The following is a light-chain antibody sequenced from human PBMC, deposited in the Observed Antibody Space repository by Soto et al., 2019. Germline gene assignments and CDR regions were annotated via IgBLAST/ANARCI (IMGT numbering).Light chain of an antibody. Sequence: QSALTQPASVSGSPGQSITISCTGTSSDVGGYNYVSWFQQHPGKAPKLMLSEVSNRPSGVSNRFSGSKSGNTASLTISGLQAEDEADYYCSSYTTSSTGVFGGGTQLTVL. CDR3: SSYTTSSTGV. J-gene: IGLJ3*02. CDR1: SSDVGGYNY. V-gene: IGLV2-14*01. CDR2: EVS.